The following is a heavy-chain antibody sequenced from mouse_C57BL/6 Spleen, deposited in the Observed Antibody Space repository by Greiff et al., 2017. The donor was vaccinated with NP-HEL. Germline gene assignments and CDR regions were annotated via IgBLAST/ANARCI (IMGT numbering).Heavy chain of an antibody. J-gene: IGHJ1*03. CDR1: GYTFTDYY. V-gene: IGHV1-19*01. CDR2: INPYNGGT. D-gene: IGHD1-1*01. Sequence: EVQLQQSGPVLVKPGASVKMSCKASGYTFTDYYMNWVKQSHGKSLEWIGVINPYNGGTSYNQKFKGKATLTVDKSSSTAYMELNSLTSEDSAVYYCAPDYYGSSPGVWGTGTTVTVSS. CDR3: APDYYGSSPGV.